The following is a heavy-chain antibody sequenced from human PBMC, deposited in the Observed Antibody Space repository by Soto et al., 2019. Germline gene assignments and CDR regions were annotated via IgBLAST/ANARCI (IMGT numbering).Heavy chain of an antibody. CDR2: IIPIFGTA. J-gene: IGHJ4*02. CDR3: AREVYYYDSSGSYFDY. V-gene: IGHV1-69*06. D-gene: IGHD3-22*01. CDR1: GGTFSSYA. Sequence: SVKVSCKASGGTFSSYAISWVRQAPGQGLEWMGGIIPIFGTANYAQRFQGRVTITADKSTSTAYMELSSLRSEDTAVYYCAREVYYYDSSGSYFDYWGQGTLVTVSS.